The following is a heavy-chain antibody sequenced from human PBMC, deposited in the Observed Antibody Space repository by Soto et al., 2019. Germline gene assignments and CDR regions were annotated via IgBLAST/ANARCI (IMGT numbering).Heavy chain of an antibody. CDR3: ARESVVPAAKISNWFDP. Sequence: QVQLQQWGAGLLKPSETLSLTCAVYGVSFSGYYWSWIRQPPGKGLEWIGEINHSGSTNYNPSLKSRVTISVDTSKNQFSLKLSSVTAADTAVYYCARESVVPAAKISNWFDPWGQGPLVTVSS. D-gene: IGHD2-2*01. CDR2: INHSGST. V-gene: IGHV4-34*01. CDR1: GVSFSGYY. J-gene: IGHJ5*02.